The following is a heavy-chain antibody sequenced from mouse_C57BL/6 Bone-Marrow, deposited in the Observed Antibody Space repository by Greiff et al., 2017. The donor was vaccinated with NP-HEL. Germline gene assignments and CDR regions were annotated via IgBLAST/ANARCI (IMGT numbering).Heavy chain of an antibody. CDR2: INYDGSST. D-gene: IGHD2-4*01. CDR1: GFTFSDYY. CDR3: ARERDYDRWYFDV. J-gene: IGHJ1*03. Sequence: EVKLMESEGGLVQPGSSMKLSCTASGFTFSDYYMAWVRQVPEKGLEWVANINYDGSSTYYLDSLKSRFIISRDNAKNILYLQMSSLKSEDTATYYCARERDYDRWYFDVWGTGTTVTVSS. V-gene: IGHV5-16*01.